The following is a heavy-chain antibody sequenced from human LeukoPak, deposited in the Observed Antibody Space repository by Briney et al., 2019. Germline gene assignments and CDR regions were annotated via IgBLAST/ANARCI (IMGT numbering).Heavy chain of an antibody. CDR1: GFPFVNNY. CDR3: AAFSHKGV. D-gene: IGHD3-3*02. Sequence: GSLRLSSAASGFPFVNNYMSGVRQAPGKGLEWVSLIYSAGSTYHADSVRGRFTISRDSSKNTLFLQLNSLRAEDTAVYYCAAFSHKGVWGQGTTVSVS. J-gene: IGHJ6*02. CDR2: IYSAGST. V-gene: IGHV3-66*01.